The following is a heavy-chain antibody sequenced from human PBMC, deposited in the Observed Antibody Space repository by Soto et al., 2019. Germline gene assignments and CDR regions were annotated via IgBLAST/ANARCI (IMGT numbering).Heavy chain of an antibody. J-gene: IGHJ4*02. CDR3: ARSSGWYGGFDY. Sequence: GSLRLSCAASGFTFSSYAMHWVRQAPGKGLEWVAVISYDGSNKYYADSVKGRFTISRDNSKNTLYLQMNSLRAEDTAVYYCARSSGWYGGFDYWGQGTLVTVSS. CDR2: ISYDGSNK. V-gene: IGHV3-30-3*01. CDR1: GFTFSSYA. D-gene: IGHD6-19*01.